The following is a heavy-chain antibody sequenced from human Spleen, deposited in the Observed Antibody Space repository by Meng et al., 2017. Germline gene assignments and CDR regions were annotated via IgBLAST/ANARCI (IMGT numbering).Heavy chain of an antibody. V-gene: IGHV5-51*01. CDR3: ARLDSRGYYF. J-gene: IGHJ4*02. D-gene: IGHD3-22*01. CDR1: GYSFTSNW. CDR2: IFPSDSDT. Sequence: GESLKISCKGSGYSFTSNWIGWVRQMPGRGLEWMGIIFPSDSDTTYSPSFQGHVTISADNSISTAYLQWSSLQASDTAMYYCARLDSRGYYFWGQGTLVTVSS.